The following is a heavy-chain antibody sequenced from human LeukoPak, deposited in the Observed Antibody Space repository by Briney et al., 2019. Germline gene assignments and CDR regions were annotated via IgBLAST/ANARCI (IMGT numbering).Heavy chain of an antibody. CDR1: GGSISSNY. CDR2: IYDSGST. V-gene: IGHV4-59*08. CDR3: ARHVQDLGIKV. Sequence: SETLSLTCTVSGGSISSNYWSWIRQPPGKGLEWIGYIYDSGSTNYDPSLKSRVTVSEDTSKNHFSLRLTSVTAADTAVYYCARHVQDLGIKVWGQGTTVTVSS. J-gene: IGHJ6*02.